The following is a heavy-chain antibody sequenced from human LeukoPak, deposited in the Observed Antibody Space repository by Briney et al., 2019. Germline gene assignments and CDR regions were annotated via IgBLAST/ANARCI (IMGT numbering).Heavy chain of an antibody. V-gene: IGHV3-74*01. CDR3: AKDSRGGAGTTAY. J-gene: IGHJ4*02. Sequence: GGSLRLSCAASGFTFTTYWMHWVRQAPGQGLVWVSRINSDGSSTSYADSVKGRFTISRDNSKNTLYLQMNSLRAEDTAVYYCAKDSRGGAGTTAYWGQGTLVTVSS. D-gene: IGHD6-19*01. CDR2: INSDGSST. CDR1: GFTFTTYW.